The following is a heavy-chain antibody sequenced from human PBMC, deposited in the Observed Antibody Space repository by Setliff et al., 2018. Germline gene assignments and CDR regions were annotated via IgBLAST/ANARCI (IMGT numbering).Heavy chain of an antibody. V-gene: IGHV4-39*07. D-gene: IGHD3-10*01. CDR1: GGSISSSSYY. CDR3: ARGLWVSYGSGRLSP. Sequence: SETLSLTCTVSGGSISSSSYYWGWIRQPPGKGLEWIGSIYYSGSTYYNPSLKSRVTISVDTSKNQFSLKLSSVTAADTAVYYCARGLWVSYGSGRLSPWGQGTLVTVSS. J-gene: IGHJ5*02. CDR2: IYYSGST.